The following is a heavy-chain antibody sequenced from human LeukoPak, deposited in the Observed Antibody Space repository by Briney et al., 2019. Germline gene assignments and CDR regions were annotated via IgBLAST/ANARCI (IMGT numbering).Heavy chain of an antibody. D-gene: IGHD4-17*01. Sequence: PGGSLRLSCAASGFTFSSYGMHWVRQAPGKGLEWVAVIWYDGSNKYYADSVKGRFTISRDNSKNTLYLQMNSLRAEDTAVYYCAREKTTVTYYYYYGMDVWGQGTTVTVSS. J-gene: IGHJ6*02. CDR2: IWYDGSNK. V-gene: IGHV3-33*01. CDR3: AREKTTVTYYYYYGMDV. CDR1: GFTFSSYG.